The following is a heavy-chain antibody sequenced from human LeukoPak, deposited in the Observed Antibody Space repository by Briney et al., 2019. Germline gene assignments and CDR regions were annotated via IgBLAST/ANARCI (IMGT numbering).Heavy chain of an antibody. J-gene: IGHJ3*02. V-gene: IGHV3-23*01. CDR2: ISGSGGST. CDR3: AKSPAVDAAFDI. CDR1: GFTFSNLA. Sequence: GGSLRLSCAASGFTFSNLAVSWVRQAPGKGLEWVSAISGSGGSTYYADSVKGRFTISRGNSKNTLYLQMNSLRAEDRAVYYCAKSPAVDAAFDIWGQGTMVTVSS. D-gene: IGHD4-23*01.